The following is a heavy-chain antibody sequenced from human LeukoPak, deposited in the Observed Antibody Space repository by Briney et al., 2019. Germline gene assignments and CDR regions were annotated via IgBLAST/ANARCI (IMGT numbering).Heavy chain of an antibody. Sequence: GGALRLSCAASGFSCSTYEMNWGRHAPGKGAEWRSYIVASSTTIYYIDSLKGRFTIPRDNAKDSLYLQMNSLRVEDTAVYYCARDSAVPAAQLDHWGQGTLVTVSS. D-gene: IGHD2-2*01. V-gene: IGHV3-48*03. CDR2: IVASSTTI. J-gene: IGHJ4*02. CDR3: ARDSAVPAAQLDH. CDR1: GFSCSTYE.